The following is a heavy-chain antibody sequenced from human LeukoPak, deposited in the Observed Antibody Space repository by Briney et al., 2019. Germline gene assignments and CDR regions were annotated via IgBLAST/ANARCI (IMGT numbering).Heavy chain of an antibody. CDR2: IIPLFGTA. V-gene: IGHV1-69*05. D-gene: IGHD4-23*01. CDR1: GGTFSSYA. CDR3: ASYNLRTMVVTTGLDY. J-gene: IGHJ4*02. Sequence: ASVKVSCKASGGTFSSYAISWVRQAPGQGLEWMGGIIPLFGTANYAQKFQGRVTITTDESTSTAYMELSSLRSEDTAVYYCASYNLRTMVVTTGLDYWGQGTLVTVSS.